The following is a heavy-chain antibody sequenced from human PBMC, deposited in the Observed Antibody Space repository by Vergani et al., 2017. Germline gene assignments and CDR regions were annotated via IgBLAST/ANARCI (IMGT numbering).Heavy chain of an antibody. Sequence: QVQLVESGGGVVQPGRSLRLSCAASGFTFSSYGMHWVRQAPGKGLEWVAVIWYDGSNKYYADSVKGRFTISRDNSKNTLYLQMNSLRAEDTAVYYCARDPTRRYDYYYMDVWGKGTTVTVSS. J-gene: IGHJ6*03. CDR3: ARDPTRRYDYYYMDV. CDR2: IWYDGSNK. V-gene: IGHV3-33*01. CDR1: GFTFSSYG.